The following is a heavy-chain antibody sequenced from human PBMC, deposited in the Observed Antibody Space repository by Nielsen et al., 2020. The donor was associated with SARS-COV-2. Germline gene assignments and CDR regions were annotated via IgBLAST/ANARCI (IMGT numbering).Heavy chain of an antibody. D-gene: IGHD3-10*01. CDR2: INSDGSRT. V-gene: IGHV3-74*01. CDR3: AKDGAYYGVRGVVHFGY. CDR1: EFTFSKYG. Sequence: GGSLRLSCLASEFTFSKYGMNWVRQAPGKGLAWVAHINSDGSRTTYADSVKGRFTISRDNTENTLYLQMNSLRAEDTAVYYCAKDGAYYGVRGVVHFGYWGRGTLVTVSS. J-gene: IGHJ4*02.